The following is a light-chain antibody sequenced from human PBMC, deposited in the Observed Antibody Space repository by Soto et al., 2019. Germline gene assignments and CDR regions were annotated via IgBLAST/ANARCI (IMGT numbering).Light chain of an antibody. Sequence: QSVLTQPASVSGSPGQSITISCTGTSRDVGGYNYVSWYQQHPGKAPKLMIYDVSNRPSGVSNRFSGSKSGNTASLTISGLQAEDEADYYCSSYTSSSTPYVFXTGTKVTVL. V-gene: IGLV2-14*01. CDR3: SSYTSSSTPYV. CDR1: SRDVGGYNY. J-gene: IGLJ1*01. CDR2: DVS.